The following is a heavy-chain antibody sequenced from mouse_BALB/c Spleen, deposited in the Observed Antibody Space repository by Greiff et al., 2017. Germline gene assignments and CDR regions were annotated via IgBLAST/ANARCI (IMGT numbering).Heavy chain of an antibody. CDR2: IWAGGST. J-gene: IGHJ4*01. CDR3: AREPVPTLYGSSYGAMDY. V-gene: IGHV2-9*02. Sequence: QVQLQQSGPGLVAPSQSLSITCTVSGFSLTSYGVHWVRQPPGKGLEWLGVIWAGGSTNYNSALMSRLSISKDNSKSQVFLKMNSLQTDDTAMYYCAREPVPTLYGSSYGAMDYWGQGTSVTVSS. CDR1: GFSLTSYG. D-gene: IGHD1-1*01.